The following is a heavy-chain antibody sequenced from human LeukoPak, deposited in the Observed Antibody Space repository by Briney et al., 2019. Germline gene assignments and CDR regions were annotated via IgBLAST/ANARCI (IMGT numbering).Heavy chain of an antibody. CDR1: GYTFTSYG. V-gene: IGHV1-18*01. D-gene: IGHD3-3*01. J-gene: IGHJ3*02. CDR2: ISAYNGNT. Sequence: ASVKVSCKASGYTFTSYGISWVRQAPGQGLEWMGWISAYNGNTNYAQKLQGRVTMTTDTSTSTAYVELRSLRSDDTAVYYCATYYDFWSGYYPFNLASNDAFDIWGQGTMVTVSS. CDR3: ATYYDFWSGYYPFNLASNDAFDI.